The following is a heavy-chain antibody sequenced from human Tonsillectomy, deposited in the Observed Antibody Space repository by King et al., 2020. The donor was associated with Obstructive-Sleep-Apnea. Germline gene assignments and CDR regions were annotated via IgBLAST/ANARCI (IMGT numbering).Heavy chain of an antibody. V-gene: IGHV4-59*01. CDR3: ARSPYGSGIIDYFDP. D-gene: IGHD3-10*01. CDR1: GGSISTYF. Sequence: VQLQESGPGLVKPSETLSLTCTVSGGSISTYFWSWLLQPPRKRLQWNGYILYSGSINYTPSPKWRGSISVDTSKNQFSLKLTSVTAADTAVYYCARSPYGSGIIDYFDPWGQGTLVTVSS. CDR2: ILYSGSI. J-gene: IGHJ5*02.